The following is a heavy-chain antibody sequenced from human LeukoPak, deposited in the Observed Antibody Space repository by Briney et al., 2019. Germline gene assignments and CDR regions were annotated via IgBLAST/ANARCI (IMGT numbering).Heavy chain of an antibody. CDR3: AKVGSSSWYGNWFDP. CDR2: ISGSGGST. Sequence: PGGSLRLSCAASGFTFSSYAMSWVRQAPGKGLEWVSAISGSGGSTYYADSVKGRFTISRDNSKNTLYLQMNSLRAEDTAVYYCAKVGSSSWYGNWFDPWGQGTLVTVSS. J-gene: IGHJ5*02. D-gene: IGHD6-13*01. V-gene: IGHV3-23*01. CDR1: GFTFSSYA.